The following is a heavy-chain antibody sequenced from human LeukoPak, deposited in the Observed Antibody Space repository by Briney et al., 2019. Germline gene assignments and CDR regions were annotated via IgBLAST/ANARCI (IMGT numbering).Heavy chain of an antibody. J-gene: IGHJ4*02. CDR3: AREGIYDYVWGSYRYIRYFDY. CDR1: GYTFTSYG. D-gene: IGHD3-16*02. Sequence: ASVKVSCKASGYTFTSYGISWVRQAPGQGLEWMGWISAYNANTNYAQKLQGRVTMITDTSTRTAYMELRSLRSDDTAVYYCAREGIYDYVWGSYRYIRYFDYWGQGTLVTVSS. V-gene: IGHV1-18*01. CDR2: ISAYNANT.